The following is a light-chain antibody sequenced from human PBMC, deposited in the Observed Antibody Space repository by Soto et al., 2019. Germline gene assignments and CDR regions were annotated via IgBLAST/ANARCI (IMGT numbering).Light chain of an antibody. J-gene: IGLJ3*02. Sequence: QSVLTQPPSASGTPGVRVTISCSGSSSNFAVNTVNWYQQVPGTAPKLLIYSNNQRPSGVPDRFSASKSVTSASLAISGLQSEDEAEYFCSTWDDSLNGPVFGGGTKLTVL. CDR3: STWDDSLNGPV. CDR2: SNN. CDR1: SSNFAVNT. V-gene: IGLV1-44*01.